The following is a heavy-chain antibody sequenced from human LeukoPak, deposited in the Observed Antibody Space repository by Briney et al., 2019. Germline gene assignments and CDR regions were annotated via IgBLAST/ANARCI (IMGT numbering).Heavy chain of an antibody. Sequence: PGGSLRLSCAASGFTFSSYAMHWVRQAPGKGLEWVAVISYDGSNKYYANSVKGRFTISRDNSKNTLYLQMNSLRAEDTAVYYCAKDPIAVAAPGGYFDYWGQGTLVTVSS. D-gene: IGHD6-19*01. J-gene: IGHJ4*02. CDR3: AKDPIAVAAPGGYFDY. CDR1: GFTFSSYA. V-gene: IGHV3-30*04. CDR2: ISYDGSNK.